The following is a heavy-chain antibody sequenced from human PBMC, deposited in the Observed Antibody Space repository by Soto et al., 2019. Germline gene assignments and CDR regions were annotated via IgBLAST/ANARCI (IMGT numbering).Heavy chain of an antibody. Sequence: GGSLRLSCAASGFIFGAHAMSWVRQAPGKGLEWVSAINWIGGSTNYADSMKGRFTISRDNAKNSHYLQMSSLRAEDTALYYCARHGGTPDLYFDYWGQGT. D-gene: IGHD3-16*01. V-gene: IGHV3-20*04. CDR1: GFIFGAHA. J-gene: IGHJ4*02. CDR3: ARHGGTPDLYFDY. CDR2: INWIGGST.